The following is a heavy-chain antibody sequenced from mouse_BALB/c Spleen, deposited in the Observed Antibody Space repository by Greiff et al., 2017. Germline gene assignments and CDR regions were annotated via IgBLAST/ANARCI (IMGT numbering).Heavy chain of an antibody. D-gene: IGHD2-3*01. CDR2: IRYDGSN. Sequence: VQLKESGPGLVKPSHSLSLTCSVTGYSITSGYYWNWIRQFPGNKLDWMGSIRYDGSNNYNPSLKNRISITRDTSKNQFFLKLNSVTTEDTATYYCARSDGYSFDYWGQGTTLTVSS. CDR3: ARSDGYSFDY. CDR1: GYSITSGYY. J-gene: IGHJ2*01. V-gene: IGHV3-6*02.